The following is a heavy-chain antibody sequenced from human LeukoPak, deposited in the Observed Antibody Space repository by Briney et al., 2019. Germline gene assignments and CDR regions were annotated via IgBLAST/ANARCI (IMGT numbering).Heavy chain of an antibody. CDR2: ISGSGGST. Sequence: GGSLRHSCAASGFTFSSYAMSWVRQAPGKGLEWVSAISGSGGSTYYADSVKGRFTISRDNSKNTLYLQMNSLRAEDTAVYYCATTSYDILGYHDYWGQGTLVTVSS. CDR3: ATTSYDILGYHDY. D-gene: IGHD3-9*01. V-gene: IGHV3-23*01. J-gene: IGHJ4*02. CDR1: GFTFSSYA.